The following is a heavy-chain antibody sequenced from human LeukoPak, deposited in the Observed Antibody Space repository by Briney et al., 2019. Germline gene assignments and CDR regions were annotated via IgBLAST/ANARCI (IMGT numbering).Heavy chain of an antibody. D-gene: IGHD1-26*01. Sequence: PGGSLRLSCAASGFTFSSYWMHWVRQAPGKGLVWVARINTDGGTTSYSESVKGRFNISRDNAKNTLYVLMNSLRAEDTAVYYCVRDGIGGSYFYWGQGTLVTVSS. CDR3: VRDGIGGSYFY. V-gene: IGHV3-74*01. CDR1: GFTFSSYW. CDR2: INTDGGTT. J-gene: IGHJ4*02.